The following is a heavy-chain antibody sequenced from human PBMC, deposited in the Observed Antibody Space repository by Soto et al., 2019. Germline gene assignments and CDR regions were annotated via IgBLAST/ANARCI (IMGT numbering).Heavy chain of an antibody. CDR1: GGSLSNYG. CDR3: ARGDATKIVVTTYYAMDV. J-gene: IGHJ6*02. Sequence: QVQLVQSGAEVKKPGSSVKVSCKASGGSLSNYGISWVRQAPGQGLEWMGGIIPVFGTANYAQKFQGRVTITAEESTHIVYMDVTSLRSEDTAVYYCARGDATKIVVTTYYAMDVWGQGTTVTVSS. D-gene: IGHD4-17*01. V-gene: IGHV1-69*12. CDR2: IIPVFGTA.